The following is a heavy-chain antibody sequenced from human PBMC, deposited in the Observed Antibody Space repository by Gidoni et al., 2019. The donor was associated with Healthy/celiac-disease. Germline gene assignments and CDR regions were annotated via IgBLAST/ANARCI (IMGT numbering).Heavy chain of an antibody. J-gene: IGHJ4*02. CDR3: ARGPYGKWELPHFDY. Sequence: QVQLVQSGAEVKKPGASVKVSCKASGYTCTSYGISWVRQAPGQGLEWMGWSSAYNGNTNYAQKLQGRVTMTTDTSTSTAYMELRSLRSDDTAVYYCARGPYGKWELPHFDYWGQGTLVTVSS. D-gene: IGHD1-26*01. CDR1: GYTCTSYG. CDR2: SSAYNGNT. V-gene: IGHV1-18*01.